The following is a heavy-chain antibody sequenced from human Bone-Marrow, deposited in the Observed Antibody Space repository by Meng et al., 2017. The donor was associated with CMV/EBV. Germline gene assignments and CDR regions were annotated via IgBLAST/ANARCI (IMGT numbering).Heavy chain of an antibody. Sequence: VQLLQAGANVRKPGASLKVSCKASGYSYTHYGISWLRQAPGQGLEWMGWLSLYNGDTQYTHKLQGRLTMTTDTSTSTAYMELRSLRSDDTAIYYCARLTYGANYIDLWGQGTLVTVSS. D-gene: IGHD4/OR15-4a*01. V-gene: IGHV1-18*01. CDR3: ARLTYGANYIDL. J-gene: IGHJ4*02. CDR1: GYSYTHYG. CDR2: LSLYNGDT.